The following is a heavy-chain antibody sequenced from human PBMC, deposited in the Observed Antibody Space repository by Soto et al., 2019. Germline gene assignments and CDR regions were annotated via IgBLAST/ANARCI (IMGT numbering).Heavy chain of an antibody. CDR1: GGSISSGDAY. J-gene: IGHJ6*02. D-gene: IGHD3-16*01. Sequence: QVQLQESGPGLVKPSQTLSLTCTVSGGSISSGDAYWGWIRQSPGKGLEWIGYIYYRGRPFYNPSLESRATISVDTSKNQFSLKLNSVTAADTAVYYCAREGAASYSYYYGTDVWGQGTTVTVSS. CDR3: AREGAASYSYYYGTDV. CDR2: IYYRGRP. V-gene: IGHV4-30-4*01.